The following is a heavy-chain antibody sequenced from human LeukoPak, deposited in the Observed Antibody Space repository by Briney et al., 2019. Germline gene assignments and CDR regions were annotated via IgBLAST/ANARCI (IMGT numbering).Heavy chain of an antibody. J-gene: IGHJ3*02. CDR3: ASTRGDSRGYYPRAFDN. V-gene: IGHV4-59*01. CDR2: IYYSGST. D-gene: IGHD3-22*01. CDR1: GGSISSYY. Sequence: SETLSLTCTVSGGSISSYYWSWIRQPPGKGLEWIGYIYYSGSTNYNPSLKSRVTISVDTSKNQFSLKLSSVTAADTAVYYCASTRGDSRGYYPRAFDNWGQGTMVTVSS.